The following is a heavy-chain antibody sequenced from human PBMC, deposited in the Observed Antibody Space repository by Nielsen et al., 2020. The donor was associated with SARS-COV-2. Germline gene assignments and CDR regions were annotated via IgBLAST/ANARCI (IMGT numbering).Heavy chain of an antibody. CDR1: GFTFSSYE. D-gene: IGHD4-23*01. CDR3: ARENVLQRYGGNSSPYYYYGMDV. CDR2: ISSSGSTI. V-gene: IGHV3-48*03. J-gene: IGHJ6*02. Sequence: GESLKISCAASGFTFSSYEMNWVRQAPGKGLEWVSYISSSGSTIYYADSVKGRFTISRDNAKNTLYLQMNSLRAEDTAVYYCARENVLQRYGGNSSPYYYYGMDVWGQGTTVTVSS.